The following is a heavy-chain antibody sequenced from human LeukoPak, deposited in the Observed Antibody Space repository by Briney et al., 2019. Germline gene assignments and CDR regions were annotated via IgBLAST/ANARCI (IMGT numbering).Heavy chain of an antibody. D-gene: IGHD6-25*01. CDR1: GGSISSGGYS. CDR2: IYHSGST. Sequence: SETQTLICAVSGGSISSGGYSWTWIRQPPGKGLEWIGYIYHSGSTYYNPSLKSRITISVDRSKNQFSLKLSSVTAADTAVYYCARLVAATYNFDYWGQGTLVTVSS. CDR3: ARLVAATYNFDY. V-gene: IGHV4-30-2*01. J-gene: IGHJ4*02.